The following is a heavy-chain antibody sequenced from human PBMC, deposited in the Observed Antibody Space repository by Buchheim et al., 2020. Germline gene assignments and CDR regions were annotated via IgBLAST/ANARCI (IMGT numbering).Heavy chain of an antibody. V-gene: IGHV3-30-3*01. D-gene: IGHD6-13*01. J-gene: IGHJ4*02. CDR2: ISYDGTNT. CDR3: ARQGAAPGTFDPDFDY. CDR1: GFTFNNYA. Sequence: QVHLVESGGGVVQPGRSLRLSCAASGFTFNNYAIHWVRQAPGKGLEWVAIISYDGTNTFFADSVRGRFTISRDNSTNTVYMPMNSLRTEDTAVYYCARQGAAPGTFDPDFDYWGQGTL.